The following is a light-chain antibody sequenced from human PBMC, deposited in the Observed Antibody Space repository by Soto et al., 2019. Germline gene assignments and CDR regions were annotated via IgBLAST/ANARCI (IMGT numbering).Light chain of an antibody. CDR2: GAS. CDR3: QQRSNWPIT. Sequence: EIGMTQSPATLSVSPGERATLSFRASQSVSSNLAWYQQKPGQAPRLLIYGASSRPTDIPARFSGSGSGADFTLTISSLEPEDFALYYCQQRSNWPITFGQGTRLEIK. V-gene: IGKV3-11*01. CDR1: QSVSSN. J-gene: IGKJ5*01.